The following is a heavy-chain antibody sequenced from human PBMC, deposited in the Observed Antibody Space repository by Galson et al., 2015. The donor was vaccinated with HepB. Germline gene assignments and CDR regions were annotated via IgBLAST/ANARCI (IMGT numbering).Heavy chain of an antibody. CDR2: VDAIGTTT. Sequence: LRLSCAASGIAFRDYGMSWVRQSPERGLEWVSTVDAIGTTTHYADSVRGRFTISRDNSRHTVSLQMNSLGVEDTAIYYCAKDCCGDSFFDYWGHGTLVIVS. CDR3: AKDCCGDSFFDY. CDR1: GIAFRDYG. D-gene: IGHD4-23*01. V-gene: IGHV3-23*05. J-gene: IGHJ4*01.